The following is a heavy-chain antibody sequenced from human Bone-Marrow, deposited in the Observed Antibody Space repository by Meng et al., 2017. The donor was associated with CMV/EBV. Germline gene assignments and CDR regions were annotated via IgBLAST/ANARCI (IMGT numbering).Heavy chain of an antibody. CDR2: ISGRDDST. CDR1: GFTFDSFA. D-gene: IGHD3-22*01. J-gene: IGHJ4*02. CDR3: ARRHPTLRIVVVPWDFDY. V-gene: IGHV3-23*01. Sequence: GESLKISCAASGFTFDSFAMSWVRQAPGKGLEWVPGISGRDDSTYYADSVKGRFTISRDNSKNTLYLQMNSLRAEDTAIYYCARRHPTLRIVVVPWDFDYWGQGTLVTVSS.